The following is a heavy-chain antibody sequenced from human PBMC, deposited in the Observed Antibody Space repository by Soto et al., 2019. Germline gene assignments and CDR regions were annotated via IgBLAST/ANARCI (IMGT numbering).Heavy chain of an antibody. CDR3: ARDIGGKVVSVGYYYYGMDV. CDR1: GGTFGSYA. D-gene: IGHD3-16*01. CDR2: IIPIFGTA. Sequence: ASVKVSCKASGGTFGSYAISWVRQAPGQGLEWMGGIIPIFGTANYAQKFQGRVTITADESTSTAYMELSSLRSEDTAVYYCARDIGGKVVSVGYYYYGMDVWGQGTTVTVSS. J-gene: IGHJ6*02. V-gene: IGHV1-69*13.